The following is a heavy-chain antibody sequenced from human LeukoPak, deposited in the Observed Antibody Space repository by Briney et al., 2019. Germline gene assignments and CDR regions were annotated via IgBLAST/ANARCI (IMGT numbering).Heavy chain of an antibody. CDR2: IRYDGSNK. Sequence: GGSLRLSCAASGFTFSSYGMHWVRQAPGKGLEWVAFIRYDGSNKYYSDSVKGRFTISRDNAKNSLYLQMNSLRAEDTAVYYCARAKFSAYTGNPGARKSSYDMDVWGKGTTVTVSS. D-gene: IGHD1-26*01. V-gene: IGHV3-30*02. CDR1: GFTFSSYG. J-gene: IGHJ6*03. CDR3: ARAKFSAYTGNPGARKSSYDMDV.